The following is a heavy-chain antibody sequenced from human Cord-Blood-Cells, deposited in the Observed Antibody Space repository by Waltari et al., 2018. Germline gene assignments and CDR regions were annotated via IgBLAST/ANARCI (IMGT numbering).Heavy chain of an antibody. CDR2: ISGSGGST. CDR3: VKEGGVESYYYYYGMDV. D-gene: IGHD3-3*01. J-gene: IGHJ6*02. V-gene: IGHV3-23*01. CDR1: GFTFSSYA. Sequence: EVPLLESGGGLVQPGGSLRLSCAASGFTFSSYAMSSVRQAPGTGLEWVSAISGSGGSTYYADSVKGRFTISRDNSKNTLYLQMNSLRAEDTAVYYCVKEGGVESYYYYYGMDVWGQGTTVTVSS.